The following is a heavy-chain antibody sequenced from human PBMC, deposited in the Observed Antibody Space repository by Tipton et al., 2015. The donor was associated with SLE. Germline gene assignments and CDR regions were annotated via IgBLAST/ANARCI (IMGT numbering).Heavy chain of an antibody. Sequence: LRLSCTVSGASITNNYWSWIRQPAGKGLEWIGRIYPSGRTNCNPSLKSRVTMSVDMSKNQFSLNLSSVTAADTAVYYCAGDDFWSGYRSWGQGTLVTVSS. CDR1: GASITNNY. D-gene: IGHD3-3*01. V-gene: IGHV4-4*07. J-gene: IGHJ4*02. CDR3: AGDDFWSGYRS. CDR2: IYPSGRT.